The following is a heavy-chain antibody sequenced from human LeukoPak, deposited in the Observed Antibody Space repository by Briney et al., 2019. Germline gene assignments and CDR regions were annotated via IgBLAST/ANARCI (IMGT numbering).Heavy chain of an antibody. D-gene: IGHD5-18*01. J-gene: IGHJ6*02. V-gene: IGHV1-69*04. CDR2: IIPVLDIT. CDR1: GGTFSSSA. Sequence: SVRVSCTTSGGTFSSSAITWVRQAPGQGLEWMGRIIPVLDITTYAQKFQGRVTITADTSTSTVYMELSSLRSEETAVYYCAKDQGLTAPPPYGLDVWGQGTTVIVTS. CDR3: AKDQGLTAPPPYGLDV.